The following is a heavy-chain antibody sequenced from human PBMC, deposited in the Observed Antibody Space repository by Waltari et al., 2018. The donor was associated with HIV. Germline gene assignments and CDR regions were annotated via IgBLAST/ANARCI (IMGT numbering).Heavy chain of an antibody. Sequence: EVQLVESGGGLIQPGGSLRLSCAASGFTVSSSFISWVRRAPGKGLEWVLVIYNAGSTYYAESVRGRFTISRDTSKNTVSLQMKSLRADDTAVYYCERVYSYGYFDYWGQGTLVTVSS. V-gene: IGHV3-53*01. CDR3: ERVYSYGYFDY. D-gene: IGHD5-18*01. CDR2: IYNAGST. CDR1: GFTVSSSF. J-gene: IGHJ4*02.